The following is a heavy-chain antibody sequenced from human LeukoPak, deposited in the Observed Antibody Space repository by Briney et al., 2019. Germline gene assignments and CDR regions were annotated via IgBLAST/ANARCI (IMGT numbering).Heavy chain of an antibody. Sequence: SETLSLTCTVSGGSISSSSYYWGWIRQPPGKGLEWIGSIYYSGSTYYNPSLKSRVTISVDTSKNQFSLKLSSVTAADTAVYYCARLRSGFLGHWGQGTLVTVSS. CDR2: IYYSGST. J-gene: IGHJ4*02. D-gene: IGHD5-12*01. V-gene: IGHV4-39*01. CDR1: GGSISSSSYY. CDR3: ARLRSGFLGH.